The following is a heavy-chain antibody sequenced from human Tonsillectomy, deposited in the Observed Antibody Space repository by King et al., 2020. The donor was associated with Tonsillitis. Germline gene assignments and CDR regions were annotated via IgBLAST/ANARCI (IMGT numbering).Heavy chain of an antibody. D-gene: IGHD2-2*01. CDR1: GGSICRGSYY. V-gene: IGHV4-39*01. Sequence: QLQESGPGLVKPSETLSLNCSVTGGSICRGSYYWGWIRQPPGKGLEWIGSMYYSGSTYYNPSHKSRVTISVDTSNNQFSLRLSSMTAADTALYYCVRVPAAVRSYNWFDPWGQGTLVTVSS. J-gene: IGHJ5*02. CDR3: VRVPAAVRSYNWFDP. CDR2: MYYSGST.